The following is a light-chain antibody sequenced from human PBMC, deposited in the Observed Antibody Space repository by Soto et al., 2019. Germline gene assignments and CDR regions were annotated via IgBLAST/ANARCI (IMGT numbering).Light chain of an antibody. V-gene: IGKV3-15*01. J-gene: IGKJ1*01. CDR3: QQYNNWPLWT. Sequence: EIVMTQSPATLSVSPGERATLSCRASQSVSSNLAWYQQTPGQAPRLLIYGASTRAAGVPARFSGSGSGTEFTLTISSLQSEDFAVYYCQQYNNWPLWTFGQGTKVHI. CDR2: GAS. CDR1: QSVSSN.